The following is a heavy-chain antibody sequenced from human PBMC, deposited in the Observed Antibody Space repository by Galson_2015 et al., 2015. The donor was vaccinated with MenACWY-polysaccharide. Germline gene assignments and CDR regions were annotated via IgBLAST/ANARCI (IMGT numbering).Heavy chain of an antibody. CDR3: AKGARGYSYGTVYYGMDV. V-gene: IGHV3-23*01. D-gene: IGHD5-18*01. CDR2: ISGSGGST. Sequence: SLRLSCAASGFTFSSYAMSWVRQAPGKWLEWVSAISGSGGSTYYADSVKGRFTISRDNSKNTLYLQMNSLRAEDTAVYYCAKGARGYSYGTVYYGMDVWGQGTTVTVSS. CDR1: GFTFSSYA. J-gene: IGHJ6*01.